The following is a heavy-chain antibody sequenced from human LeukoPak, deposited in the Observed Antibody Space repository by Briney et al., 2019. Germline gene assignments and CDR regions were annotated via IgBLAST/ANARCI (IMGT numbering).Heavy chain of an antibody. V-gene: IGHV1-69*13. CDR3: ARDGYCSAGTCYRAFDI. J-gene: IGHJ3*02. D-gene: IGHD2-15*01. Sequence: ASVKVSCKASGGTFSSYAISWVRQAPGQGLEWMGGIIPIFGTANYAQKFQGRVTITADESTSTAYMELSSLRSEDTAVYYCARDGYCSAGTCYRAFDIWGQGTMVTVSS. CDR2: IIPIFGTA. CDR1: GGTFSSYA.